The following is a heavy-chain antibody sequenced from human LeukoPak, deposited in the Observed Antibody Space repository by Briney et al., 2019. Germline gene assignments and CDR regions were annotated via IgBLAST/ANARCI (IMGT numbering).Heavy chain of an antibody. CDR3: ARDLGWPLEWLPVDY. CDR1: GFTFSSYG. J-gene: IGHJ4*02. V-gene: IGHV3-33*01. Sequence: PGGSLRLSCAASGFTFSSYGMHWVRQAPGKGLEWVAVIWYDGSNKYYADSVKGRFTISRDNSKNTLYLQMNSLRAEDTAVYSCARDLGWPLEWLPVDYWGQGTLVTVSS. D-gene: IGHD3-3*01. CDR2: IWYDGSNK.